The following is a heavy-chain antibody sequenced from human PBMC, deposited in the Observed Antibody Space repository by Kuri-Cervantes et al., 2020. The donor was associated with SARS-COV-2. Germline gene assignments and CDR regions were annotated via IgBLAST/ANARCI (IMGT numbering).Heavy chain of an antibody. CDR2: IYYSGST. CDR1: GGSISSHY. J-gene: IGHJ6*03. V-gene: IGHV4-59*11. D-gene: IGHD1-7*01. CDR3: ARAPRGNYGNYYYYMDV. Sequence: ESLKISCTVSGGSISSHYWSWIRQPPGKGLEWIGYIYYSGSTNYNPSLKSRVTISVDTSKNQFSLKLSSVTAADTAVYYCARAPRGNYGNYYYYMDVWGKGTTVTVSS.